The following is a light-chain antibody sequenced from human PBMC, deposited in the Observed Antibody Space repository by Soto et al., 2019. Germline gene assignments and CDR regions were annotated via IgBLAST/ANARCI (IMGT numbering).Light chain of an antibody. J-gene: IGKJ1*01. V-gene: IGKV1-39*01. CDR3: QQSYHNPKT. CDR1: QSIANY. CDR2: AAS. Sequence: IQMTQAPSSLSASVGDRVTITCRASQSIANYLNWYQQKPGKAPKLLIYAASTLESGVPSRFSGSGSGTDFTLTISSLQPEDFATYYCQQSYHNPKTFGQGTKVEIK.